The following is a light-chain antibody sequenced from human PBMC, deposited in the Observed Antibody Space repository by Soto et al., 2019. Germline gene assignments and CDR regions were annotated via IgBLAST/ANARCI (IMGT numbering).Light chain of an antibody. CDR3: VTWDTNTRV. CDR1: SGHSAYI. J-gene: IGLJ3*02. Sequence: QYVLTQSSSASASLGSSVRLTCTLSSGHSAYIIAWHQQQPGKAPRYLMKLEGGGSYINGGGVPDRFSGSTSGTDRYLTFSILQSEDDADNYCVTWDTNTRVFGGVIKLTVL. CDR2: LEGGGSY. V-gene: IGLV4-60*03.